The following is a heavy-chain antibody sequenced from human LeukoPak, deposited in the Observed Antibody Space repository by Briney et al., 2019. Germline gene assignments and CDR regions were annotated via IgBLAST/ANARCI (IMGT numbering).Heavy chain of an antibody. Sequence: PGGSLRLSCAASGFTVSSNYMSWVRQAPGKGLEWVAVISYDGSNKYYADSVKGRFTISRDNSKNTLYLQMNSLRAEDTAVYYCAKGLYYDFWSGYYARNYYYYGMDVWGQGTTVTVSS. D-gene: IGHD3-3*01. J-gene: IGHJ6*02. V-gene: IGHV3-30*18. CDR1: GFTVSSNY. CDR3: AKGLYYDFWSGYYARNYYYYGMDV. CDR2: ISYDGSNK.